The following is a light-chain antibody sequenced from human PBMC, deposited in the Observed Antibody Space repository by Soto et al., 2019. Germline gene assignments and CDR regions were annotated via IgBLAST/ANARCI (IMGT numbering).Light chain of an antibody. Sequence: SGAPGQRVTISCTGSSGNIGAAYNVAWYQQKPGQAPRLLIYGASTRATGTPARFSGSGSGTDFTLTVSSLEPEDFAVYYCQQRNNWPPTWTFGPGTQVDIK. V-gene: IGKV3-11*01. J-gene: IGKJ1*01. CDR1: SGNIGAAY. CDR2: GAS. CDR3: QQRNNWPPTWT.